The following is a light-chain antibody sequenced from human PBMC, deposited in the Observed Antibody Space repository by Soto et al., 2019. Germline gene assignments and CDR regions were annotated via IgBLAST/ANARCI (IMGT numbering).Light chain of an antibody. J-gene: IGKJ5*01. CDR3: LQDYNYPLT. V-gene: IGKV1-6*01. CDR1: QGIRND. CDR2: AAS. Sequence: IQVTHSPSSLFAAVGDRVTITCPASQGIRNDLGWYQQKPGKAPKLLIYAASSLQSGVPSRFSGSGSGTDFTLTISSLQPEDFATYYCLQDYNYPLTFGGGTRLEIK.